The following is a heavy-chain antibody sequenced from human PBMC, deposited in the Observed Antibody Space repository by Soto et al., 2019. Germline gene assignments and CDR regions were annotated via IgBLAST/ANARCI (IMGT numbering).Heavy chain of an antibody. CDR2: IGTPGDT. J-gene: IGHJ6*02. CDR3: ARDLRRSVRDSNAAADYGMDD. Sequence: EVRLVESGGGLVQPGGSLRLSCAASGFTFSSYDMHWVRQATGKGLEWVSAIGTPGDTYYPGSVKRRFTISRENAKNSLYPQMNSLRAGDTAVYYCARDLRRSVRDSNAAADYGMDDGSQGTKVTVSS. D-gene: IGHD6-13*01. V-gene: IGHV3-13*01. CDR1: GFTFSSYD.